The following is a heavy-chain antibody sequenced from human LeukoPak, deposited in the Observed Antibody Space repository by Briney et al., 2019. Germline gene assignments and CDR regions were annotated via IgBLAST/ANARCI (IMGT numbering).Heavy chain of an antibody. CDR3: ARDLDCSGGSCYEGGSDY. J-gene: IGHJ4*02. D-gene: IGHD2-15*01. CDR2: ISAYNGNT. Sequence: ASVKVSCKASGYTFTSYGISWVRQAPGQGLEWMGWISAYNGNTNYAQKLQGRVTMTTDTSTSTAYMELRSLRSDDTAVYYCARDLDCSGGSCYEGGSDYWGQGTLVTVSS. V-gene: IGHV1-18*01. CDR1: GYTFTSYG.